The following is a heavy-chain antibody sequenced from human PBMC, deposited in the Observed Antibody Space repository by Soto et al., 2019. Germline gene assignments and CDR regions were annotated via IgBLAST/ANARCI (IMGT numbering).Heavy chain of an antibody. J-gene: IGHJ3*02. V-gene: IGHV4-31*03. CDR1: GGSISSGGYY. CDR2: IYYSGST. Sequence: QVQLQESGPGLVKPSQTLSLTCTVSGGSISSGGYYWSWIRQHPGKGLEWIGYIYYSGSTYYNPSLKSRVTISVDTSKNQFSLKLSSVTAADTAVYYCARDPSYYGSGKDAFDIWGQGTMVTVSS. D-gene: IGHD3-10*01. CDR3: ARDPSYYGSGKDAFDI.